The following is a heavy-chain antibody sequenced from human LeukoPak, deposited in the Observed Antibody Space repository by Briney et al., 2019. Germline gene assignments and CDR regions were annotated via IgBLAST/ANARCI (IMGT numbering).Heavy chain of an antibody. J-gene: IGHJ4*02. Sequence: PGGSLRLSCAASGFTFSSYSMNWVRQAPGKGLEWVSSISSSSSYIYYADSVKGRFTISRDNAKNSLYLQMNSLRAEDTAVYYCARFGGSSSRGFDYWGQGTLVTVSS. V-gene: IGHV3-21*01. CDR3: ARFGGSSSRGFDY. D-gene: IGHD6-6*01. CDR1: GFTFSSYS. CDR2: ISSSSSYI.